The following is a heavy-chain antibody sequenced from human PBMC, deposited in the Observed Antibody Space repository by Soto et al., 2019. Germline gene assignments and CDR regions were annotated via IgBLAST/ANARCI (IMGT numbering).Heavy chain of an antibody. CDR1: GGIFSTYA. CDR3: ARDRDDYGSGNYYNRIDF. Sequence: QVQLVQSGADVNKPGSSVKVSCKASGGIFSTYAISWLRQAPGQGLEWLGGIIPIFGTPNYAQRFQGRVTITADESTSTAYMELSRLRSEDTAVYYCARDRDDYGSGNYYNRIDFWGQGTLVTVSS. CDR2: IIPIFGTP. D-gene: IGHD3-10*01. J-gene: IGHJ4*02. V-gene: IGHV1-69*01.